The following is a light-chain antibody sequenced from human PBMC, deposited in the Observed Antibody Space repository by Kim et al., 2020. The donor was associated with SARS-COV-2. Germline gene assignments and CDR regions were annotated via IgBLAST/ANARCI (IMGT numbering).Light chain of an antibody. J-gene: IGKJ1*01. CDR3: QKYNSAPWT. V-gene: IGKV1-27*01. CDR2: AAS. Sequence: ASVGDRVTITCRASPDIANSLAWYQQKPGKVPQVLIYAASTLQSGVPSRFSDSGSGTEFTLTIGSLQTEDVATYYCQKYNSAPWTFGPGTKVEIK. CDR1: PDIANS.